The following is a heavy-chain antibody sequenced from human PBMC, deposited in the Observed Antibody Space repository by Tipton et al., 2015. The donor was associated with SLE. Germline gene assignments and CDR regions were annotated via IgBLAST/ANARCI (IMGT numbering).Heavy chain of an antibody. CDR2: IYTNGNT. CDR3: ARERLQFYSFEY. Sequence: TLSLTCTVSGDSISSRSYFWGWIRQPAGKGLEWIGHIYTNGNTDYNPSLKSRVTLSLDTSKNQFSLKLTSVTAADTAIYYCARERLQFYSFEYWGQGTPVTVYS. CDR1: GDSISSRSYF. V-gene: IGHV4-61*09. J-gene: IGHJ4*02. D-gene: IGHD5-24*01.